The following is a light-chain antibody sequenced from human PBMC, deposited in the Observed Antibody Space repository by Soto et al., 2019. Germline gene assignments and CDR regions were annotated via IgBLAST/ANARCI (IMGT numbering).Light chain of an antibody. Sequence: EIVMTQSPATLSVSPGERATLSCRASQSVSSNLAWYQQKPGQAPRLLIYGASTRATGIPARFSGSGSGTEFTLTISGLQSEDFAVYYCQQYNNWPPLTFGGGTKVGIK. J-gene: IGKJ4*01. CDR1: QSVSSN. CDR3: QQYNNWPPLT. CDR2: GAS. V-gene: IGKV3-15*01.